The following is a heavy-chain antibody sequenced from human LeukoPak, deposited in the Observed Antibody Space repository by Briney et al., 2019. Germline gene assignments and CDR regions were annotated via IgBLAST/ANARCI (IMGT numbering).Heavy chain of an antibody. J-gene: IGHJ4*02. CDR1: GFTFSSSS. V-gene: IGHV3-48*01. Sequence: GGSLRLSCAASGFTFSSSSMNWVRQAPGKGLEWLSYISSGSSTTYFADSVKGRFTISRDNAKNSLFLQMNSLRAEDTAVYYCARDPHYFGSECTTGYWGQGTLVTVSS. CDR3: ARDPHYFGSECTTGY. D-gene: IGHD3-10*01. CDR2: ISSGSSTT.